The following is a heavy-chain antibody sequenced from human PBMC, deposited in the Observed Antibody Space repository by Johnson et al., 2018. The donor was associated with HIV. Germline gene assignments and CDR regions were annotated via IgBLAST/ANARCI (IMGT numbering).Heavy chain of an antibody. CDR3: ARAPHPQWQWLPPGAFDI. CDR1: GFTFSSYW. Sequence: VQLVESGGGLVQPGGSLRLSCAASGFTFSSYWMSWVRKAPGKGLEWVANIKQDGSEKYYVDSVKGRFTISRDNAKNSLYLQMNSLRAEDTAVYYCARAPHPQWQWLPPGAFDIWGQGTMVTVSS. J-gene: IGHJ3*02. D-gene: IGHD6-19*01. CDR2: IKQDGSEK. V-gene: IGHV3-7*01.